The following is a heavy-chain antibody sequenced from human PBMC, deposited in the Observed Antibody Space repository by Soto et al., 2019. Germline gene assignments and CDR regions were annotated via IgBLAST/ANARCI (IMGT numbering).Heavy chain of an antibody. CDR1: GYTFANYD. CDR2: ISNKSGKT. CDR3: ARSYFDSWTEYSNPVKY. V-gene: IGHV1-18*04. D-gene: IGHD3-3*01. Sequence: QVQLVQSAAEVKEPGASVKVSCKASGYTFANYDISWVRQAPGQGLEWMAWISNKSGKTEYAQNVQGRLTLTADSSTTTVHMELRSLRSDDTAVYYCARSYFDSWTEYSNPVKYWGQGTLVAVSS. J-gene: IGHJ4*02.